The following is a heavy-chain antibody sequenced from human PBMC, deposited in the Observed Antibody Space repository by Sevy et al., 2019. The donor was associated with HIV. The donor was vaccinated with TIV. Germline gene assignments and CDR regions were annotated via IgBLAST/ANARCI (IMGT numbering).Heavy chain of an antibody. J-gene: IGHJ4*02. D-gene: IGHD6-13*01. CDR2: ISFSSHYI. V-gene: IGHV3-21*01. Sequence: VGSLRLSCAASGFTFSTYTMNWVRQAPGKALQWVSSISFSSHYIFFADSMKGRFTISRDNAKNSLYLQMNSLRAEDTAVYYCARGHSSSWPYFDYSGQGTLVTVSS. CDR3: ARGHSSSWPYFDY. CDR1: GFTFSTYT.